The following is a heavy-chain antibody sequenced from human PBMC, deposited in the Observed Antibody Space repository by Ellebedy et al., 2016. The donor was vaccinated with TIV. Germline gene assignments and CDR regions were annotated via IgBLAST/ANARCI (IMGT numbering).Heavy chain of an antibody. CDR1: GFPFSNHV. CDR3: VRVAGAFDI. Sequence: GESLKISCASPGFPFSNHVLHWVRKAPGKGLEWVALVWFDGSLQDYAASVRGRFSIPRNNSTNTLFLKLNSLRPEDTAVYSFVRVAGAFDIWGQGTLVTVSS. V-gene: IGHV3-33*02. J-gene: IGHJ3*02. CDR2: VWFDGSLQ. D-gene: IGHD3-10*01.